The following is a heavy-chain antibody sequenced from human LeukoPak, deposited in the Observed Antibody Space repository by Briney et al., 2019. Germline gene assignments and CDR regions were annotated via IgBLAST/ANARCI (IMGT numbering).Heavy chain of an antibody. CDR3: ARAVSYTSRYYFDY. CDR2: IYPGDSDT. D-gene: IGHD4-11*01. Sequence: KCGESLKISCKGSGYIFTSYWIGWVRQMPGKGLEWMGIIYPGDSDTRYSPSFQGQVTISADKSISTAYLQWSSLKASDTAMYYCARAVSYTSRYYFDYWGQGTLVTVSS. V-gene: IGHV5-51*01. CDR1: GYIFTSYW. J-gene: IGHJ4*02.